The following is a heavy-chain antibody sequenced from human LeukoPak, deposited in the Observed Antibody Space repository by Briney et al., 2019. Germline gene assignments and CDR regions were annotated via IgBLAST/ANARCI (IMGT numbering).Heavy chain of an antibody. D-gene: IGHD4-23*01. CDR1: GFTFSSYA. CDR2: ISYDGSNK. Sequence: GGSLRLSCAASGFTFSSYAMHWVRQAPGKGLEWVAVISYDGSNKYYADSVKGRFTISRDNSKNTLYLQMNSLRAEDTAVYYCAKDRITTVVRGFDYWGQGTLVTVSS. J-gene: IGHJ4*02. CDR3: AKDRITTVVRGFDY. V-gene: IGHV3-30*04.